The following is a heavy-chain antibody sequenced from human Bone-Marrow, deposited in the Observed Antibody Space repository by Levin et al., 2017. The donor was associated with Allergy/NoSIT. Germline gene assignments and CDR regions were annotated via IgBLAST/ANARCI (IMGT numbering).Heavy chain of an antibody. V-gene: IGHV4-59*01. CDR3: AREGTFGTGREFDP. J-gene: IGHJ5*02. D-gene: IGHD3-16*01. CDR2: IYYSGST. Sequence: SETLSLTCTVSGGSISSYYWSWIRQPPGKGLEWIGYIYYSGSTNYNPSLKSRVTISVDTSKNQFSLKLSSVTAADTAVYYCAREGTFGTGREFDPWGQGTLVTVSS. CDR1: GGSISSYY.